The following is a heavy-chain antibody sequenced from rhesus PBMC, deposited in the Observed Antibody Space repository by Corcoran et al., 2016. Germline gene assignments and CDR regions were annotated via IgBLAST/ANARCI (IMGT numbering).Heavy chain of an antibody. Sequence: QVQLQESGPGLVKPSETLSLTCAVSGYSISSNYWSWIRQPPWKGLEWIGYIYGSSGSPYYNPALKSRVTSATDTSKNQFSLKLSSVTAADTAVYYCARGDSGTWIPFDYWGQGVLVTVSS. J-gene: IGHJ4*01. D-gene: IGHD6-25*01. CDR2: IYGSSGSP. CDR3: ARGDSGTWIPFDY. V-gene: IGHV4-147*01. CDR1: GYSISSNY.